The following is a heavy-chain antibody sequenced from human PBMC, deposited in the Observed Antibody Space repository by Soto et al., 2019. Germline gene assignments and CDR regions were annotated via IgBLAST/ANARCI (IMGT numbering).Heavy chain of an antibody. J-gene: IGHJ4*02. CDR3: AKLGYCSGGSCLVSSPADY. CDR1: GFTFSSYA. V-gene: IGHV3-23*01. D-gene: IGHD2-15*01. CDR2: ISGSGGST. Sequence: TGGSLRLSCAASGFTFSSYAMSWVRQAPGKGLEWVSAISGSGGSTYYADSVKGRFTISRDNSKNTLYLQMNSLRAEDTAVYYCAKLGYCSGGSCLVSSPADYWGQGTLVTVSS.